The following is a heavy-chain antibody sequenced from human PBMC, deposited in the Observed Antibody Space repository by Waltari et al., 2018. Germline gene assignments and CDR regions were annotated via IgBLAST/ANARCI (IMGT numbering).Heavy chain of an antibody. V-gene: IGHV4-59*01. CDR2: IYYSGGT. CDR3: AREGGTTSDY. Sequence: QVQLQESGPGLVTPSETLSLTCTVSGGSISSYYWSWIRQHPGKGLEWIGYIYYSGGTTSNPPLKRRVTRSVDTSKNQFSLKLSSVTAADTAVYYCAREGGTTSDYWGQGTLVTVSS. CDR1: GGSISSYY. D-gene: IGHD1-7*01. J-gene: IGHJ4*02.